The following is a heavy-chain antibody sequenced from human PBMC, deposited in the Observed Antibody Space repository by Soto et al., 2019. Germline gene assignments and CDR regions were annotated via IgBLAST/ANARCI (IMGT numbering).Heavy chain of an antibody. CDR1: GYTFTSAG. J-gene: IGHJ3*02. D-gene: IGHD2-15*01. CDR2: ISAYNGNT. CDR3: ARVTHCSGGSCYSFNAFDI. Sequence: QVQLVQSGAEVKKPGASVKVSCKASGYTFTSAGISWVRQAPGQGLEWMGWISAYNGNTNYAQKLQGRVTMTTDTSTSTAYMELRSLRSDDTAVYYCARVTHCSGGSCYSFNAFDIWGQGTMVTVSS. V-gene: IGHV1-18*01.